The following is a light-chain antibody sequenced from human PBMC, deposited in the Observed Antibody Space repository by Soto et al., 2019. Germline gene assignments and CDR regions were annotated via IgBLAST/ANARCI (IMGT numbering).Light chain of an antibody. J-gene: IGLJ2*01. CDR3: AAWDDSLSGPL. V-gene: IGLV1-47*01. CDR2: RNN. CDR1: SSNIGSNY. Sequence: QAVVTQPPSASGTPGQRVPISCSGSSSNIGSNYVYWYQQLPGTAPKLLIYRNNQRPSGVPDRFSGSKSGTSAFLAISGLRSEDEADYYCAAWDDSLSGPLFGGGTKLTVL.